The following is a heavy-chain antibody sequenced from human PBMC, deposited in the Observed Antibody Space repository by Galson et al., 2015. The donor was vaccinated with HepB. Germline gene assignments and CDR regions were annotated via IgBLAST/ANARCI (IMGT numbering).Heavy chain of an antibody. CDR3: ARDRGFHSDSPAY. Sequence: SLRLSCAASGFTFSSYGMHWVRQAPGKGLEWMGVIWYDGSNKYYADSVKGRFTISRGNSKNTLFLQMNSLRAEDTGIYYCARDRGFHSDSPAYWGQGTMVIVS. CDR1: GFTFSSYG. CDR2: IWYDGSNK. V-gene: IGHV3-33*01. J-gene: IGHJ4*02. D-gene: IGHD1-26*01.